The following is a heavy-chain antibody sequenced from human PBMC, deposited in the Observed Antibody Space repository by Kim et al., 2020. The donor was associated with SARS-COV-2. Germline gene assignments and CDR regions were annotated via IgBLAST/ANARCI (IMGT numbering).Heavy chain of an antibody. CDR3: ARDQYSSSYNWFDP. CDR1: GGSFSGYY. J-gene: IGHJ5*02. V-gene: IGHV4-34*01. D-gene: IGHD6-13*01. Sequence: SETLSLTCAVYGGSFSGYYWSWIRQPPGKGLEWIGEINHSGSTNYNPSLKSRVTISVDTSKNQFSLKLSSVTAADTAVYYCARDQYSSSYNWFDPWGQGTLVTVSS. CDR2: INHSGST.